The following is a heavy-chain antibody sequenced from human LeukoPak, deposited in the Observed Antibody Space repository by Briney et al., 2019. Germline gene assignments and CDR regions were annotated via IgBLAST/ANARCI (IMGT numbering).Heavy chain of an antibody. D-gene: IGHD4-23*01. CDR3: ARGRRTTVVGDADY. CDR1: GGTFSSYA. J-gene: IGHJ4*02. CDR2: IIPIFGTA. V-gene: IGHV1-69*13. Sequence: GASVKVSCKASGGTFSSYAISWVRQAPGQGLEWMGGIIPIFGTANYAQKFQGRVTITADESTSTAYMELSSLRSEDTAVYYCARGRRTTVVGDADYWGQGTLVTVSS.